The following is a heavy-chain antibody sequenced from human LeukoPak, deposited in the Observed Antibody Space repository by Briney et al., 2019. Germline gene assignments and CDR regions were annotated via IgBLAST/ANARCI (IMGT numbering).Heavy chain of an antibody. D-gene: IGHD3-9*01. Sequence: PSETLSLTCAVSGGSISSSNWWNWVRQPPGKGLEWIGEIYHSGSTNYNPSLKSPVTISVDKSKNQFSLRLSSVTAADTAVYYCARGGDILTGYYIGYWGQGTLVTVSS. V-gene: IGHV4-4*02. CDR3: ARGGDILTGYYIGY. CDR1: GGSISSSNW. J-gene: IGHJ4*02. CDR2: IYHSGST.